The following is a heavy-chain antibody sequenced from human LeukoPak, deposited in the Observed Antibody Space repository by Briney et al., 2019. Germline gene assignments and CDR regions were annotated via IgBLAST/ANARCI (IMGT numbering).Heavy chain of an antibody. CDR2: IYYSGST. CDR1: GGSISSYY. J-gene: IGHJ4*02. V-gene: IGHV4-59*08. D-gene: IGHD2/OR15-2a*01. Sequence: KTSETLSLTCSVSGGSISSYYWSWIRQSPGKGLEWIGYIYYSGSTTYNPSLKSRVTISLDTSKNQFSLKLSSVTAADTAVYYCAGHHPRNTVDFWGQGTLVTVSS. CDR3: AGHHPRNTVDF.